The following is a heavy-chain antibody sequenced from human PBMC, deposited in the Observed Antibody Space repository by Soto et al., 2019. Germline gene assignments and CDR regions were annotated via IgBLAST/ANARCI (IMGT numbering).Heavy chain of an antibody. CDR3: ARKSCTNGVCYTGWSRWFDP. CDR1: GGSISSGGYY. Sequence: SETLSLTCTVSGGSISSGGYYWSWIRQHPGKGLEWIGYIYHSGSTYYNPSLKSRVTISVDTSKNQFSLKLCSVTAADTAVYYCARKSCTNGVCYTGWSRWFDPWGQGTLVTVSS. CDR2: IYHSGST. D-gene: IGHD2-8*01. V-gene: IGHV4-31*03. J-gene: IGHJ5*02.